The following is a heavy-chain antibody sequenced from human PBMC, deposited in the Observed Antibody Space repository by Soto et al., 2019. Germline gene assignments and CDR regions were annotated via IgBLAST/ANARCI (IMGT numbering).Heavy chain of an antibody. Sequence: GGSLRLSCAASEFSFNSYTMNWLRQAPGKGLEWVSSISSSGSFTDYAASVRSRFTISRDNAKNSLYLQMTSLSAEDTAVYYSSTSGSGWYGVDFDVWGQGTKVTVSS. CDR2: ISSSGSFT. V-gene: IGHV3-21*01. CDR3: STSGSGWYGVDFDV. J-gene: IGHJ3*01. D-gene: IGHD6-19*01. CDR1: EFSFNSYT.